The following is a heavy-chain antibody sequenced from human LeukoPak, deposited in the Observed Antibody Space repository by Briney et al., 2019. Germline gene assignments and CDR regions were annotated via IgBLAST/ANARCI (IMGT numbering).Heavy chain of an antibody. CDR2: INQRRNT. J-gene: IGHJ2*01. CDR1: GESFSGYS. Sequence: SETLSLTCVVYGESFSGYSWSWIRQPPGKGLEWIGEINQRRNTNYNPSLKSRVTVSIDTSKNQFSLKLSSVTAADTAVYYCARHGWHAWYFDLWGRGTLVTVSS. D-gene: IGHD6-19*01. CDR3: ARHGWHAWYFDL. V-gene: IGHV4-34*01.